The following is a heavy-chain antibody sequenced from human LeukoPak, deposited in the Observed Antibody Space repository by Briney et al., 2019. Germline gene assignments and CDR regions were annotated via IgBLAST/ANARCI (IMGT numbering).Heavy chain of an antibody. CDR3: ARHSGHNYYFDY. D-gene: IGHD5-24*01. J-gene: IGHJ4*02. CDR2: IYYSGST. Sequence: PSETLSLTCTVSGGSISSSSYYWGWIRQPPGKGLEWIGSIYYSGSTYYNPSLKSRVTISVDTSKNQFSLKLTSVTAADTAVYYCARHSGHNYYFDYWGQGTLVTVSS. CDR1: GGSISSSSYY. V-gene: IGHV4-39*01.